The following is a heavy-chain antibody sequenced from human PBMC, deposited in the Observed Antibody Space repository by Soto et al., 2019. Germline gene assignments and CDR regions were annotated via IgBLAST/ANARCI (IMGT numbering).Heavy chain of an antibody. J-gene: IGHJ5*02. CDR1: GVTFSSYA. V-gene: IGHV1-69*01. CDR2: IIPSFGTA. Sequence: QVQLVQSGAEVKKPGSSVKVSCKASGVTFSSYAISWVRQAPGQGLEWMGGIIPSFGTANYAQKFQGRVTITADEATSTAYMELSSLRSEDTAVYYCARGRVIVVVTAISDWFDPWGQGTLVTVSS. D-gene: IGHD2-21*02. CDR3: ARGRVIVVVTAISDWFDP.